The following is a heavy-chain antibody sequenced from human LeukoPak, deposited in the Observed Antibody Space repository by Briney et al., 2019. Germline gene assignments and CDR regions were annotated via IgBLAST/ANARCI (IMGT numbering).Heavy chain of an antibody. V-gene: IGHV7-4-1*02. D-gene: IGHD6-19*01. CDR1: GYTFTNYA. Sequence: GASVTVSCTASGYTFTNYAINWMRQAPGQGLEWMGWITTSTGNPTYAQGFTGRFVFSSDTSVSTAYLQISSLRAEDTAVYYCARDPYAPPNSGPQRFDSWGQGTLVTVSS. CDR3: ARDPYAPPNSGPQRFDS. J-gene: IGHJ5*01. CDR2: ITTSTGNP.